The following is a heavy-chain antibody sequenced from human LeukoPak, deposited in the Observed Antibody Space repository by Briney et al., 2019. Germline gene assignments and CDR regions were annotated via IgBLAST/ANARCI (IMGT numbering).Heavy chain of an antibody. J-gene: IGHJ4*02. CDR2: TSDRGDYT. Sequence: GGSLRLSCAASGFTFTSYSMSWVRQAPGKGLEWVSGTSDRGDYTYYADSVKGRFTISRDSAKNSLYLQMNSLRAEDTAVYYCARGDFDCWGQGTLVTVSS. CDR1: GFTFTSYS. CDR3: ARGDFDC. V-gene: IGHV3-23*01.